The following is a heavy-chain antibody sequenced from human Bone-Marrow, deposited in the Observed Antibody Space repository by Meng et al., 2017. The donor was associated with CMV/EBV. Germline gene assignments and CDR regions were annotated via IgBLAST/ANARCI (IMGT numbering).Heavy chain of an antibody. CDR1: GFTFSSYA. CDR2: ISYDGSNK. D-gene: IGHD3-3*01. Sequence: GGSLRLSCAASGFTFSSYAMHWVRQAPGKGLEWVAVISYDGSNKYYADSVKGRFTISRDNSKNTLYLQMNSLKTEDTAVYYCTTDGHYDFWSGYVYWGQGTLVTVSS. J-gene: IGHJ4*02. CDR3: TTDGHYDFWSGYVY. V-gene: IGHV3-30*04.